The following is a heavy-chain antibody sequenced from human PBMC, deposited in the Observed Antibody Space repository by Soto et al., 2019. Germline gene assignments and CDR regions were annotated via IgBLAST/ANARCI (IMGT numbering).Heavy chain of an antibody. D-gene: IGHD1-1*01. Sequence: QASGKGLEWVSVIGTAGDTYYSGSVKGRFTISRDSLTTSLYLQXNSLRAGDTAVYYCVRDTTGFGYFDSWGQGTLVTVSS. CDR2: IGTAGDT. CDR3: VRDTTGFGYFDS. V-gene: IGHV3-13*01. J-gene: IGHJ4*02.